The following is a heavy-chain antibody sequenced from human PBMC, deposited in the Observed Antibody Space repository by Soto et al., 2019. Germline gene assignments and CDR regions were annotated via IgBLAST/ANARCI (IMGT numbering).Heavy chain of an antibody. V-gene: IGHV4-31*03. Sequence: TLSLTCTLSGGSISSAGYYWTWIRQDPGKGLEWIGYIYYSGSTYYNPSLKSRVTISVDTSKNQFSLKLSSVTAADTAVYYCARVVDTGMVKSWFDPWGQGTLVTVSS. D-gene: IGHD5-18*01. CDR1: GGSISSAGYY. J-gene: IGHJ5*02. CDR3: ARVVDTGMVKSWFDP. CDR2: IYYSGST.